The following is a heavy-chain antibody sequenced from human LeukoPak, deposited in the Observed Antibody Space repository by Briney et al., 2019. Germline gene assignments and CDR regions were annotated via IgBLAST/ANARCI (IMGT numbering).Heavy chain of an antibody. D-gene: IGHD2-15*01. V-gene: IGHV4-31*03. CDR3: AEVVLGYCSGGSCFGRWFDP. Sequence: SETLSLTCTVSGGSISSGGYYWSWIRQHPGKGLEWIGYIYYSGSTYYNPSLKSRVTISVDTSKNQFSLKLSSVTAADTAVYYCAEVVLGYCSGGSCFGRWFDPWGQGTLVTVSS. J-gene: IGHJ5*02. CDR2: IYYSGST. CDR1: GGSISSGGYY.